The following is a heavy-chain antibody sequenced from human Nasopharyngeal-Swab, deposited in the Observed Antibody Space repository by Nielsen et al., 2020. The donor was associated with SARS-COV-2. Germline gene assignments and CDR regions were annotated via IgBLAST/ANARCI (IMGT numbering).Heavy chain of an antibody. CDR2: INTNTGNP. V-gene: IGHV7-4-1*02. Sequence: ASVKVSCNASGYTFTSYAMNWVRQAPGQGLEWMGWINTNTGNPTYAQGFTGRFVFSLDTSVSTAYLQISSLKAEGTAVYYCARGDIVATIDWGVHFDYWGQGTLVTVSS. D-gene: IGHD5-12*01. J-gene: IGHJ4*02. CDR3: ARGDIVATIDWGVHFDY. CDR1: GYTFTSYA.